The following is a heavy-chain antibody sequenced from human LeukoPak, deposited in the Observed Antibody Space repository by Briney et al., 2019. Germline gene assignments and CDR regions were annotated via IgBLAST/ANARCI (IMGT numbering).Heavy chain of an antibody. D-gene: IGHD4-23*01. Sequence: GGSLRLSCAASGFTFSSYWMSWVRQAPGKGLEWVANIKQDGSEKYYVDSVKGRFTISRDNAKNSLYLQMNSLRAEDTAVYYCAKDPGRGGNYYFDYWGQGTLVTVSS. CDR2: IKQDGSEK. CDR3: AKDPGRGGNYYFDY. V-gene: IGHV3-7*03. CDR1: GFTFSSYW. J-gene: IGHJ4*02.